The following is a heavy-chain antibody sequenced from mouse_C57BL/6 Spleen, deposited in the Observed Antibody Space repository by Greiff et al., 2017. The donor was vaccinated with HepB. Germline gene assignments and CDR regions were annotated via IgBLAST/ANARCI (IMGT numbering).Heavy chain of an antibody. CDR3: ARGRYGNYEAWFAY. CDR2: IDPSDSET. Sequence: QVQLQQPGAELVRPGSSVKLSCKASGYTFTSYWMHWVKQRPIQGLEWIGNIDPSDSETHYNQKFKDKATLTVDESSSTAYMQLSSLTSEDSAVYYCARGRYGNYEAWFAYWGQGTLVTVSA. CDR1: GYTFTSYW. J-gene: IGHJ3*01. D-gene: IGHD2-10*02. V-gene: IGHV1-52*01.